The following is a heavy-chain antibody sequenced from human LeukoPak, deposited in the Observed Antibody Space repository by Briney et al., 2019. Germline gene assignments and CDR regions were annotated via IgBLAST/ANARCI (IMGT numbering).Heavy chain of an antibody. Sequence: SETLSLTCTVSGGSISSYYWNWIRPPPEKGLEWIGYIYSSGSTNYNPSLKSRVTMSVDTSKNQFSLRLTSVTAADTAVYYGVRSLGLQAPIDYWGQGTLVTVSS. D-gene: IGHD4-11*01. V-gene: IGHV4-59*01. CDR1: GGSISSYY. J-gene: IGHJ4*02. CDR2: IYSSGST. CDR3: VRSLGLQAPIDY.